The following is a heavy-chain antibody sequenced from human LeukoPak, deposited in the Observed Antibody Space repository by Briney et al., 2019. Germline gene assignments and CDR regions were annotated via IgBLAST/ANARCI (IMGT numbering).Heavy chain of an antibody. CDR2: IKQDGSEK. CDR3: ARDGSSWYDAFDI. Sequence: GGSLRLSCAASGFTFSSYWMSWVRQAPGKGLERVANIKQDGSEKYYVDSVKGRFTISRDNAKNSLYLQMNSLRAEDTAVYYCARDGSSWYDAFDIWGQGTMVTVSS. CDR1: GFTFSSYW. J-gene: IGHJ3*02. D-gene: IGHD6-13*01. V-gene: IGHV3-7*01.